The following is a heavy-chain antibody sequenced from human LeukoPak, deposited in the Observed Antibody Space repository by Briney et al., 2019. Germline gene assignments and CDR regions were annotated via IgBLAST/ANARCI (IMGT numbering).Heavy chain of an antibody. CDR2: INSDGSST. Sequence: GGSLRLSCTASGFTISSYWMHWVRQVPGKGLVWVSRINSDGSSTTYADSVKGRFTISRDNAKNTLYLQMNSLRADDTAVYYCAKEESGSYYDYWGQGTLVTVSS. CDR3: AKEESGSYYDY. J-gene: IGHJ4*02. CDR1: GFTISSYW. D-gene: IGHD1-26*01. V-gene: IGHV3-74*01.